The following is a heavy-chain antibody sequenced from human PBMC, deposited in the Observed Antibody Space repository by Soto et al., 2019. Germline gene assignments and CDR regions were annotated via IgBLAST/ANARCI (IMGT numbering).Heavy chain of an antibody. CDR3: ARSGVAGTGGIPYYYYYYGMDV. V-gene: IGHV1-46*01. J-gene: IGHJ6*02. CDR2: MYLSDGST. D-gene: IGHD6-19*01. CDR1: GCTFTSYD. Sequence: GSSVKVSCKASGCTFTSYDMHWVPQAPGQGLEWMRIMYLSDGSTLYAHKFQGRVNMTSYTSTSAVYMELSSLRSEDTAVYYCARSGVAGTGGIPYYYYYYGMDVWGQ.